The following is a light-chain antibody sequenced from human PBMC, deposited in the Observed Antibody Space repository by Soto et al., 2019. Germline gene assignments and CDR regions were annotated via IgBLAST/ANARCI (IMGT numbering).Light chain of an antibody. V-gene: IGKV1-5*01. Sequence: DILMTQSPSTLSASVGDRVTITCRASQSVSSWLAWYLQKPGKAPKLLIYGASSLEGGVPSRFSGRGSGTEFTLTISSLQPDDFGTYYCQQYNSYPDTFGQGTKLEIK. CDR3: QQYNSYPDT. J-gene: IGKJ2*01. CDR1: QSVSSW. CDR2: GAS.